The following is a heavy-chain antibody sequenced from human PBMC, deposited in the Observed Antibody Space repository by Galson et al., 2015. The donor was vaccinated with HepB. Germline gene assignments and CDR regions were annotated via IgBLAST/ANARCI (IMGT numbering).Heavy chain of an antibody. Sequence: SLRLSCAASGFTFSSYGMHWVRQAPGKGLEWVAVISYDGSNKYYADSVKGRFTISRDNSKNTLYLQMNSLRAEDTAVYYCAKDPLNYCGGDCYSGLIDYWGQGTLVTVSS. CDR2: ISYDGSNK. J-gene: IGHJ4*02. V-gene: IGHV3-30*18. CDR1: GFTFSSYG. D-gene: IGHD2-21*02. CDR3: AKDPLNYCGGDCYSGLIDY.